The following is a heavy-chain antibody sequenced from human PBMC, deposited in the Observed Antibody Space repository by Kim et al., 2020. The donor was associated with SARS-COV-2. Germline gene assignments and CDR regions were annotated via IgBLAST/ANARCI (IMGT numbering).Heavy chain of an antibody. D-gene: IGHD6-13*01. CDR2: INWNGGST. V-gene: IGHV3-20*01. J-gene: IGHJ6*02. CDR3: ARARPSGYSSSWSADVCYYSMDV. CDR1: GFTFDDYG. Sequence: GGSLRLSCAASGFTFDDYGMNWVRQAPGKGLEWVSGINWNGGSTGYADSVKGRFTISRDNAKNSLYLQMNTLRAEDTALYHCARARPSGYSSSWSADVCYYSMDVWGQGTTVTVSS.